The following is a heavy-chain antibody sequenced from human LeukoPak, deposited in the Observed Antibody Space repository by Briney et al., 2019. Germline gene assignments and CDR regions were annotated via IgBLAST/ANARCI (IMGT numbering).Heavy chain of an antibody. J-gene: IGHJ4*02. Sequence: SETLSLTCTVSGGSIRRSTYYWGWIRQPPGKGLEWIGSIYYSGGTYYNPSLKSRVTISVDTSKNQFSLKLSSVTAADTAVYYCARHDGYNGGNSFFDYWGQGTLVTVS. CDR2: IYYSGGT. CDR3: ARHDGYNGGNSFFDY. D-gene: IGHD2-15*01. CDR1: GGSIRRSTYY. V-gene: IGHV4-39*01.